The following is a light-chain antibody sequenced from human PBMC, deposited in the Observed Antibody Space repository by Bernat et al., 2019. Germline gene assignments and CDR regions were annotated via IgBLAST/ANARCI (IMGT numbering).Light chain of an antibody. CDR2: GSS. J-gene: IGKJ3*01. Sequence: EIVLTQSPGTLTLSPGERATLSCRASQRVSNSYLAWYQQKPGQAPRPLIYGSSSRATGIPDRFSGSGSGNDFTLPISRLEPVDFAVYYCQHYGSSPFTFGPVTKVDIK. CDR3: QHYGSSPFT. V-gene: IGKV3-20*01. CDR1: QRVSNSY.